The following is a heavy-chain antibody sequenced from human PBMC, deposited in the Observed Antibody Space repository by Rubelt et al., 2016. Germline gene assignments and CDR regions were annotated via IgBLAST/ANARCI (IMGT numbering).Heavy chain of an antibody. D-gene: IGHD3-22*01. CDR3: AKGIVVVIGYFDY. V-gene: IGHV3-23*04. J-gene: IGHJ4*02. CDR2: ISGSGEST. CDR1: GFTVSSHY. Sequence: VQLVESGGGLIQPGGSLRLSCAASGFTVSSHYMSWVRQAPGKGLEWVSVISGSGESTYYADSVKGRFTISRDKSKNTLYLQMNSLRAEDTAVYYCAKGIVVVIGYFDYWGQGTLVTVSS.